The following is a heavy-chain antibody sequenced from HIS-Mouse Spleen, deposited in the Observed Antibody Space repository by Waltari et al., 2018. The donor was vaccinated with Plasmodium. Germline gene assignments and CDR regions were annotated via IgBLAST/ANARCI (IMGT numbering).Heavy chain of an antibody. V-gene: IGHV3-7*01. CDR2: IKQDGSEK. D-gene: IGHD6-19*01. J-gene: IGHJ2*01. CDR1: GFTFSSYW. CDR3: ASSRYWYFDL. Sequence: EVQLVESGGGLVQPGGSLRLSCAASGFTFSSYWMSWVRQAPGKGVGGVANIKQDGSEKYYVDSVKGRFTISRDNAKNSLYLQMNSLRAEDTAVYYCASSRYWYFDLWGRGTLVTVSS.